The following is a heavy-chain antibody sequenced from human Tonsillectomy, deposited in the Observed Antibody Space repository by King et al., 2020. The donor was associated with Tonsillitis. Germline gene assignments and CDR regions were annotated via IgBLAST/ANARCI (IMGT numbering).Heavy chain of an antibody. Sequence: VQLQQWGAGLLKPSETLSLTCAVYGGSFSGYYWSWIRQPPGKGLEWIGEINHSGSTNYNPSLKSRVPISVDTSNNQFSLKLSSVTAADTAVYYCARGRYYGSGSYGAFDIWGQGTMVTVSS. CDR2: INHSGST. CDR3: ARGRYYGSGSYGAFDI. V-gene: IGHV4-34*01. CDR1: GGSFSGYY. J-gene: IGHJ3*02. D-gene: IGHD3-10*01.